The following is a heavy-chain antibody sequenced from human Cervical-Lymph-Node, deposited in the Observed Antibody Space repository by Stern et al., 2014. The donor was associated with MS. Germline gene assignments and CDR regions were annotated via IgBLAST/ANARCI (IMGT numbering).Heavy chain of an antibody. D-gene: IGHD6-13*01. J-gene: IGHJ5*02. V-gene: IGHV2-5*02. CDR1: GFSLTTSGMG. CDR2: ISWGNNE. CDR3: ARDRASSSNWYSNNFDP. Sequence: QITLKESGPTLVKPTQNLTLTCTFSGFSLTTSGMGVGWIRQPPGKALEWLALISWGNNERYSSFLKSRLTITKDTTKNQVVLTMTDVDPMDTATYYCARDRASSSNWYSNNFDPWGQGTLVTVSS.